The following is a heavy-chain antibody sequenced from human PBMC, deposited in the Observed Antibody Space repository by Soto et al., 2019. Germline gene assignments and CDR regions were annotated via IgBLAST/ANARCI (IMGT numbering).Heavy chain of an antibody. J-gene: IGHJ4*02. CDR2: ISGSGGST. CDR3: AKEPEGKLVAARYYFDY. D-gene: IGHD2-15*01. Sequence: GGSLRLFCAASGFTFSSYAMSWVRQAPGKGLEWVSAISGSGGSTYYADSVKGRFTISRENSKNTLYLQMNSLRAEDTAVYYCAKEPEGKLVAARYYFDYWGQGTLVTVSS. V-gene: IGHV3-23*01. CDR1: GFTFSSYA.